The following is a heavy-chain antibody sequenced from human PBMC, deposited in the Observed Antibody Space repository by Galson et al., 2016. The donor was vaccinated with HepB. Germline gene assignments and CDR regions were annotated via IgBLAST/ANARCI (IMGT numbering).Heavy chain of an antibody. D-gene: IGHD4-17*01. CDR3: ARAVDFGDYIRRYFDL. CDR2: IYSSGGT. V-gene: IGHV4-30-2*01. Sequence: TLSLTCSISGGSISSGGYSWSWIRQTPGKALEWIGYIYSSGGTYYNPSFESRVTMSVDRSKSQFSLELTSVTAADTAVYYCARAVDFGDYIRRYFDLWGRGTLVSVSS. J-gene: IGHJ2*01. CDR1: GGSISSGGYS.